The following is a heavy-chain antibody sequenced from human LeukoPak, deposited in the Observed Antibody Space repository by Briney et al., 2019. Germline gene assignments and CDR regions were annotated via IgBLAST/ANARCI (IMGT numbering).Heavy chain of an antibody. CDR2: IYSGGST. CDR3: ARDRGAATKWNYYYYYMDV. D-gene: IGHD2-15*01. J-gene: IGHJ6*03. Sequence: GGSLRLSCAASGFTVSSNYMSWVRQAPGKGLEWVSVIYSGGSTYYADSVKGRFTISRDNSKNTLYRQMNSLRAEDTAVYYCARDRGAATKWNYYYYYMDVWGKGTTVTVSS. V-gene: IGHV3-53*01. CDR1: GFTVSSNY.